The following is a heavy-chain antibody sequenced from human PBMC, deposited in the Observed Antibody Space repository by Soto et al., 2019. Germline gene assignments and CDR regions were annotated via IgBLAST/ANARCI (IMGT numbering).Heavy chain of an antibody. Sequence: QEQMVQSGTEVKKPGASVKVSCETSGYTFTKYHIHWVRQAPGQGLEWMGIINPSNGGTKYAQKFQGRVTMTIDTSTTTVYMELSSLRSEDTAVYYCARPRGYCSVGTCYAFQYYYGMDVWGQGTTVTVSS. J-gene: IGHJ6*02. CDR1: GYTFTKYH. CDR3: ARPRGYCSVGTCYAFQYYYGMDV. V-gene: IGHV1-46*01. D-gene: IGHD2-15*01. CDR2: INPSNGGT.